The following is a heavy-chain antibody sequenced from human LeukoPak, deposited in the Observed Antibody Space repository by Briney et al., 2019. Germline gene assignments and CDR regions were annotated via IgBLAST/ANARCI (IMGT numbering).Heavy chain of an antibody. CDR3: ARAKGYSYGPNDAFDI. J-gene: IGHJ3*02. D-gene: IGHD5-18*01. Sequence: ASVKACSKASGGTFPSNGISWVRQHPGQGHDWMGWISSYNRNTNYAQKLKGRVTMTTDASTSRAYMELRSLRSDDTAVYYCARAKGYSYGPNDAFDIWGQVTMVTVSS. CDR2: ISSYNRNT. V-gene: IGHV1-18*01. CDR1: GGTFPSNG.